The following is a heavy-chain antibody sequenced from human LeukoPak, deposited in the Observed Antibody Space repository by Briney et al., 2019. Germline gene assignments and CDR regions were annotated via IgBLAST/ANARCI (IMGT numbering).Heavy chain of an antibody. J-gene: IGHJ4*02. Sequence: PSETLSLTCTVSGGSVSGGSYYWSWIRQPPGKGLEWIGYIYYSGSTNYNPSLKSRVTISVDTSKNQFSLKLSSVTAADTAVYYCARGFLYYGSGSYYNVFDYWGQGILVTVS. V-gene: IGHV4-61*01. CDR2: IYYSGST. CDR3: ARGFLYYGSGSYYNVFDY. D-gene: IGHD3-10*01. CDR1: GGSVSGGSYY.